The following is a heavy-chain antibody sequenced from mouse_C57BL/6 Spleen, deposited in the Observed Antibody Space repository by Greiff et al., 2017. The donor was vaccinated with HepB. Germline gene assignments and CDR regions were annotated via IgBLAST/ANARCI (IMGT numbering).Heavy chain of an antibody. D-gene: IGHD2-3*01. Sequence: EVKLMESGGGLVKPGGSLKLSCAASGFTFSSYTMSWVRQTPEKRLEWVATISGGGGNPYYLDSVKGRFTISRDNAKNTLYLQMSSLRSEDTALYYCARHRDGYYVGWFAYWGQGTLVTVSA. CDR3: ARHRDGYYVGWFAY. J-gene: IGHJ3*01. V-gene: IGHV5-9*01. CDR2: ISGGGGNP. CDR1: GFTFSSYT.